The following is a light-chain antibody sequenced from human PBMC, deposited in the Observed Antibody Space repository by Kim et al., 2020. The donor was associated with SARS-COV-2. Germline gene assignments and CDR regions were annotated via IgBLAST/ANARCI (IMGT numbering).Light chain of an antibody. Sequence: VIASITITCPTTPIITSYIIWHHQNPRKAPTLLIYTASSLQSGVPSRFTGSGSETDFTLTISSLQPKDFATYYCQQTYSASRTFGQGTKVDIK. V-gene: IGKV1-39*01. J-gene: IGKJ1*01. CDR3: QQTYSASRT. CDR2: TAS. CDR1: PIITSY.